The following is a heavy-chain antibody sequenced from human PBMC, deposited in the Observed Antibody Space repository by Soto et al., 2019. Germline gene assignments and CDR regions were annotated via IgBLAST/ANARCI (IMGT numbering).Heavy chain of an antibody. CDR1: GFTFSSYS. Sequence: GGSLRLSCAASGFTFSSYSMNWVRQAPGKGLEWVSSISSSSSYIYYADSVKGRFTISRDNAKNSLYLQMNSLRAEDTAVYYCARGSSYGPYFADYWGKGTLVTVSS. V-gene: IGHV3-21*01. CDR2: ISSSSSYI. D-gene: IGHD5-18*01. CDR3: ARGSSYGPYFADY. J-gene: IGHJ4*02.